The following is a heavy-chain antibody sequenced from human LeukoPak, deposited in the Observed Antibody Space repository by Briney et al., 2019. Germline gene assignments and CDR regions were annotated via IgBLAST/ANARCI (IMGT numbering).Heavy chain of an antibody. Sequence: GRSLRLSCAASGFTFSSYGMHWVRQAPGKGLEWVAVMSYDGSNKYYADSVKGRFTISRDNSKNTLYLQMNSLRAEDTAVYYCAKDDVAIVVVPAAAFDYWGQGTLVTVSS. D-gene: IGHD2-2*01. CDR2: MSYDGSNK. J-gene: IGHJ4*02. V-gene: IGHV3-30*18. CDR1: GFTFSSYG. CDR3: AKDDVAIVVVPAAAFDY.